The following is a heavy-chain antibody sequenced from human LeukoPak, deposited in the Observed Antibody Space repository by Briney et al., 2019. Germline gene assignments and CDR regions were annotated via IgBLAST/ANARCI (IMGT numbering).Heavy chain of an antibody. V-gene: IGHV3-9*01. J-gene: IGHJ4*02. CDR1: GFTFNEYA. CDR2: ISWNRGNI. CDR3: ASRGGSYGPFDY. Sequence: GGSLRLSCVASGFTFNEYAMHWVRQAPGKGLEWVSGISWNRGNIDYADSVKGRFTISRDNAKNSLYLQMNSLTVEDTALYYCASRGGSYGPFDYWGQGTLVTVSS. D-gene: IGHD1-26*01.